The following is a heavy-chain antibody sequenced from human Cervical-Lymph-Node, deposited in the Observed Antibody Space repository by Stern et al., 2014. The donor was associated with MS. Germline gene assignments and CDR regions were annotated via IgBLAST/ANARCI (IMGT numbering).Heavy chain of an antibody. CDR3: ARGARYSDSSGYYFYFDY. CDR1: GGSINSGGYY. Sequence: VQLVESGPGLVKPSQTLPLTCTVSGGSINSGGYYWSWIRPYPGKGLEWIGYIYYNGRAYYDPSLKSRLSMSIDTSKNQFSLNLNSVTAADTAVYYCARGARYSDSSGYYFYFDYWGQGTLVTVSS. V-gene: IGHV4-31*03. CDR2: IYYNGRA. J-gene: IGHJ4*02. D-gene: IGHD3-22*01.